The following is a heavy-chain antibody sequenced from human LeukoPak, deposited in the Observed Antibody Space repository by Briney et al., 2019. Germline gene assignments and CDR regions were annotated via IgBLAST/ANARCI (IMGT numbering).Heavy chain of an antibody. CDR3: ARDAAETGYYYYAMDV. D-gene: IGHD6-25*01. V-gene: IGHV4-59*01. CDR1: GGSISSYY. CDR2: IYDSGST. J-gene: IGHJ6*02. Sequence: SSETLSLTCTVSGGSISSYYWSWMRQPPGKGLEWIGYIYDSGSTKYNPSLKSRVTMSVDTSKSQFSLRLSSVTAADTAVYYCARDAAETGYYYYAMDVWGQGTTATVSS.